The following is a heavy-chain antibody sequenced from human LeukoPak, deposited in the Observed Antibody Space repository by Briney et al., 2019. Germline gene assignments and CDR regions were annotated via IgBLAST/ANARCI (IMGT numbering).Heavy chain of an antibody. CDR3: ASTTAGYDAFDI. D-gene: IGHD6-13*01. CDR2: IYYSGST. J-gene: IGHJ3*02. Sequence: SETLSLTCTVSGGSISSYYWSWIRQPPGKGLEWIGYIYYSGSTNYIPSLKSRVTISVDTSKNQFSLKLSSVTAADTAVYYCASTTAGYDAFDIWGQGTMVTVSS. CDR1: GGSISSYY. V-gene: IGHV4-59*01.